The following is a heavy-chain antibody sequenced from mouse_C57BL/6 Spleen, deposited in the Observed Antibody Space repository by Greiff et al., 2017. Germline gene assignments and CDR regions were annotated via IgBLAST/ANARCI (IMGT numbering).Heavy chain of an antibody. CDR2: IYPRSGNT. Sequence: QVQLQQSGAELARPGASVKLSCTASGYTFTSYGISWVKQRPGQGLEWIGEIYPRSGNTYYNEKFKGKATLTADKSSSTAYMELRSLTSEDSAVYFCARGHYGSSPYWYFDVWGTGTTVTVSS. CDR3: ARGHYGSSPYWYFDV. J-gene: IGHJ1*03. CDR1: GYTFTSYG. V-gene: IGHV1-81*01. D-gene: IGHD1-1*01.